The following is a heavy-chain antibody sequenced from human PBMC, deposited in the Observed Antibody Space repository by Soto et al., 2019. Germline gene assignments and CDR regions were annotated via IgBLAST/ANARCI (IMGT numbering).Heavy chain of an antibody. V-gene: IGHV1-18*01. J-gene: IGHJ6*02. Sequence: QVQLVQSGAEVKKPGASVKVSCKASGYTFTSYGISWVRQAPGQGLEWMGWISAYNGNTNYAQKIQGRGTMTTDTSTNTAYMELRSLRSDDTAVYYCARDGEQWLVNYDYYDGRDVWGQGTTVTVSS. CDR3: ARDGEQWLVNYDYYDGRDV. CDR1: GYTFTSYG. CDR2: ISAYNGNT. D-gene: IGHD6-19*01.